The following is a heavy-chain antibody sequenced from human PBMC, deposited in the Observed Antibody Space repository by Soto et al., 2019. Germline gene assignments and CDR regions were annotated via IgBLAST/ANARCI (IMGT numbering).Heavy chain of an antibody. CDR1: GFTFSDYY. D-gene: IGHD3-3*01. V-gene: IGHV3-11*01. J-gene: IGHJ5*02. CDR2: ISSSGSTI. Sequence: QVQLVESGGGLVKPGGSLRLSCAASGFTFSDYYMSWIRQAPGKGLEWVSYISSSGSTIYYTDSVKGRLTISRDNAKNSLYLQMNSLRAEDTAVYYCARDRNYDFWSGYPNWFDPWGQGTLVTVSS. CDR3: ARDRNYDFWSGYPNWFDP.